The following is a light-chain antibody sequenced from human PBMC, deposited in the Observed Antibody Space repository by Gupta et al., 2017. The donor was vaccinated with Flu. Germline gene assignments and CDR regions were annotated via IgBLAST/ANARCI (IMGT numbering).Light chain of an antibody. J-gene: IGLJ3*02. Sequence: VTISCTGTSSDIGGYNYVSWYQQHPGKAPKLLIFEVTRRPSGVPDRFSGSKSGNTASLTVSGLQAEDEADYSGGSYAGSNNLWVFGGGTKLTVL. CDR1: SSDIGGYNY. CDR2: EVT. V-gene: IGLV2-8*01. CDR3: GSYAGSNNLWV.